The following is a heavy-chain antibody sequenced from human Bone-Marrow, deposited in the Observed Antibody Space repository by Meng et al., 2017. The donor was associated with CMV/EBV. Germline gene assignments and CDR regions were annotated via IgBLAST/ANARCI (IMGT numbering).Heavy chain of an antibody. CDR3: ARDSYDFWSGYYGGYYGMDV. CDR1: GFTFSGHW. D-gene: IGHD3-3*01. V-gene: IGHV3-7*01. CDR2: IKQDGSEK. Sequence: GGSLRLSCAASGFTFSGHWMTWVRQAPGKGLEWVANIKQDGSEKYYVDSVKGRFTISRDNAKNSLYLQMNSLRAEDTAVYYCARDSYDFWSGYYGGYYGMDVWGQGTTVTVSS. J-gene: IGHJ6*02.